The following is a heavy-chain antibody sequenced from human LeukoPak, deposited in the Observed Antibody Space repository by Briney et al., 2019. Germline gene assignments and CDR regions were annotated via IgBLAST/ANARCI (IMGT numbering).Heavy chain of an antibody. CDR1: GFTFSSYE. V-gene: IGHV3-48*03. J-gene: IGHJ5*02. D-gene: IGHD2-2*01. Sequence: GGSLRLSCAASGFTFSSYEMNWVRQAPGKGLERVSYISSSGSTIYYADSVKGRFTISRDNAKNSLYLQMNSLRAEDTAVYYCARGKEAVVPAADPEDNWFDPWGQGTLVTVSS. CDR3: ARGKEAVVPAADPEDNWFDP. CDR2: ISSSGSTI.